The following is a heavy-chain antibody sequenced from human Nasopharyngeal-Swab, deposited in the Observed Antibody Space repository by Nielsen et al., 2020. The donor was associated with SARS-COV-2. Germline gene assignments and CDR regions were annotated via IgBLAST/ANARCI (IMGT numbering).Heavy chain of an antibody. J-gene: IGHJ6*02. Sequence: GESLKISCAASGFTFSSYEMNWVRQAPGKGLEWVSYISSSGSTIYYAESVKGRFTISRDNAKNSLYLQMNSLRAEDTAVYYCAGLTYYYGSGSSNYYGMDVWGQGTTVTVSS. CDR2: ISSSGSTI. V-gene: IGHV3-48*03. D-gene: IGHD3-10*01. CDR1: GFTFSSYE. CDR3: AGLTYYYGSGSSNYYGMDV.